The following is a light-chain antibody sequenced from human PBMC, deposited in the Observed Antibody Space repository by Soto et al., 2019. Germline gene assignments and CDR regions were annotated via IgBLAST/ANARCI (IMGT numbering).Light chain of an antibody. CDR2: WAS. Sequence: DIVMTQSPDSLAVSLGERATINCKSSQSVLYSSNNKNYLGWFQHKPGQPPKLLIYWASTRESGVPDRFSGSGSGTDFTLTISSLQAEDVAVYYCQQYNNWPPLTFGGGTKVEIK. J-gene: IGKJ4*01. CDR3: QQYNNWPPLT. V-gene: IGKV4-1*01. CDR1: QSVLYSSNNKNY.